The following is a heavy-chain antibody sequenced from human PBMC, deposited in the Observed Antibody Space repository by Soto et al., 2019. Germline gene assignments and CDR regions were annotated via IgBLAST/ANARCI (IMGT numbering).Heavy chain of an antibody. D-gene: IGHD3-22*01. Sequence: QVQLAQSGAEVKKPGSSVKVSCKASGGTLSNSAISWVRQAPGQGLEWMGGIIPVFGTVNYAQNFRDRVTFSADESTSTIYMEMRSLRSEDTAGYFCASGRIIVVGSRAYYHMAVWGQGTTVTVTS. CDR1: GGTLSNSA. CDR3: ASGRIIVVGSRAYYHMAV. CDR2: IIPVFGTV. V-gene: IGHV1-69*01. J-gene: IGHJ6*02.